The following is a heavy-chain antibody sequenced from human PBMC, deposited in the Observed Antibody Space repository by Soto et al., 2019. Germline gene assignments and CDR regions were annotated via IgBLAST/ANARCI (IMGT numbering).Heavy chain of an antibody. Sequence: ASVKVSCKASGYTFTSSGVSWVRQAPGQGLEWMGWISAYNGNTNYAQKLQGRVTMTTDTSTSTAYMELRSLRSDDTAVYYCARDHGGYDILTGYYIWFDPWGQGTLVTVSS. CDR1: GYTFTSSG. CDR3: ARDHGGYDILTGYYIWFDP. J-gene: IGHJ5*02. V-gene: IGHV1-18*01. CDR2: ISAYNGNT. D-gene: IGHD3-9*01.